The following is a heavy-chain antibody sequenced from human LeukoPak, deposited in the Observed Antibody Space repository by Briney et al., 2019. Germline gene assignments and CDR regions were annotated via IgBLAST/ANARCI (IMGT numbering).Heavy chain of an antibody. D-gene: IGHD6-6*01. CDR2: IYYSGST. CDR1: VGSISSSSYY. Sequence: SETLSLTCTVSVGSISSSSYYWGWIRQPPGKGLEWIGSIYYSGSTYYNPSLKSRVTISVDTSKNQFSLKLSSVTAADTAVYYCARGIAARPPFDPWGQGTLVTVSS. V-gene: IGHV4-39*01. J-gene: IGHJ5*02. CDR3: ARGIAARPPFDP.